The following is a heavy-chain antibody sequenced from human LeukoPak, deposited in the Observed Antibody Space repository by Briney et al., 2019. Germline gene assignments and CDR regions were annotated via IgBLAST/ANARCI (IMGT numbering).Heavy chain of an antibody. CDR1: GFTFSAYP. D-gene: IGHD4-23*01. V-gene: IGHV3-48*02. CDR3: AREGPVVRGSEVDY. CDR2: ISSSGNTI. Sequence: PGGSLRLSCAASGFTFSAYPMNWVRQAPGKGLEWVSYISSSGNTIYYADSVKGRFAISRDNAKNSLYLQLNSLRDEDTAVYYCAREGPVVRGSEVDYWGQGTQVTVSS. J-gene: IGHJ4*02.